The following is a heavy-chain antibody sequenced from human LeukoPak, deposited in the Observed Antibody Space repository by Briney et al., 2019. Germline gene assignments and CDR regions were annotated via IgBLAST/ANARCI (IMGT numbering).Heavy chain of an antibody. CDR1: GGSFSGYY. CDR2: INHSAST. Sequence: SETLSLTCAVYGGSFSGYYWSWIRQPPGKGLEWIGEINHSASTNYNPSLKSRATISVDTSKNQFSLKLSSVTAADTAVYYCARDLGYCSSTSCRKYYYFDYWGQGTLVTVSS. V-gene: IGHV4-34*01. J-gene: IGHJ4*02. D-gene: IGHD2-2*01. CDR3: ARDLGYCSSTSCRKYYYFDY.